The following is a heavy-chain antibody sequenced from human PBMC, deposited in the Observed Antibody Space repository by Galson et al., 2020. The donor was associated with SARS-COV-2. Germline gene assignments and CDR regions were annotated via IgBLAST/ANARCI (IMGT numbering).Heavy chain of an antibody. J-gene: IGHJ4*02. Sequence: APVKVSCKASGYTFTSYDLNWVRQATGQGLEWVGWMNPNSGNTGYAQKFQGRVTMTRDTSISTAYMELSSLRSEDTALYYCARGRPASFDNWGQGTLLTVS. V-gene: IGHV1-8*01. CDR1: GYTFTSYD. CDR2: MNPNSGNT. CDR3: ARGRPASFDN.